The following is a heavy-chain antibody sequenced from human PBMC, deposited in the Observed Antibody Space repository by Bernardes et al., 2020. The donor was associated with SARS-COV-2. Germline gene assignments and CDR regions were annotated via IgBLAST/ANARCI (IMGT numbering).Heavy chain of an antibody. CDR1: GYTFTSYG. CDR2: ISAYNGNT. D-gene: IGHD3-16*02. CDR3: ARDTPVIPKPGRGFYGMDV. V-gene: IGHV1-18*04. Sequence: ASVKVSCMASGYTFTSYGISWVRQAPGQGLEWMGWISAYNGNTNYAQKLQDRVTMTTDTSTSTAYMDLRGLRSDDTAVYYCARDTPVIPKPGRGFYGMDVWGQGTTVTVSS. J-gene: IGHJ6*02.